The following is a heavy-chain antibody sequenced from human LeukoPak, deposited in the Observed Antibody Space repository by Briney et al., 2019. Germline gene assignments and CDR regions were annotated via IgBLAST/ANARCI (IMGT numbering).Heavy chain of an antibody. D-gene: IGHD1-26*01. V-gene: IGHV3-23*01. CDR1: GFTFSSYA. CDR3: AKAGIVGATFRMDY. CDR2: ISGSGGST. Sequence: GGSLRLSCAASGFTFSSYAMSWVRQAPRKGLEGVSAISGSGGSTYYADSVKGRFTISRDNSKNTLYLQMNSLRAEDTAIYYCAKAGIVGATFRMDYWGQGTLVTVSS. J-gene: IGHJ4*02.